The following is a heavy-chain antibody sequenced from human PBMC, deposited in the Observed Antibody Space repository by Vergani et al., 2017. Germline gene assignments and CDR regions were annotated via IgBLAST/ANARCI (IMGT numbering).Heavy chain of an antibody. D-gene: IGHD3-9*01. CDR3: ARTESFIFRYFHWAL. CDR1: GDSVSSGKW. V-gene: IGHV4-4*03. CDR2: IHHSGST. J-gene: IGHJ4*02. Sequence: QVQLQESGPGLVKPPGTLSLTCAVFGDSVSSGKWWSWVRQPPGKGLEWIGEIHHSGSTNYNPSLKSRVTISIDKSKNQFSLKLTSVTAADTAFYYCARTESFIFRYFHWALWGQGTLVTVSS.